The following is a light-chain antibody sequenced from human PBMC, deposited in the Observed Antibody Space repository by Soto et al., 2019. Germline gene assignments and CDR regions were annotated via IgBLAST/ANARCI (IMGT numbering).Light chain of an antibody. CDR3: QSAESSGTYVV. Sequence: SYELTQPPSVSVSPGQTARITCSGDALPKQYAYWYQQKPGQAPVLVMYKDSERPSGIPERFSGSSSGTTVTLTISAVQAEDEADYYCQSAESSGTYVVFGGGTKLTVL. J-gene: IGLJ2*01. V-gene: IGLV3-25*03. CDR2: KDS. CDR1: ALPKQY.